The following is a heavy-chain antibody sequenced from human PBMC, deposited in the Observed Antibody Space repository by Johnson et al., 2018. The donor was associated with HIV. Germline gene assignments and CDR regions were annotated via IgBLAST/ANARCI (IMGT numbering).Heavy chain of an antibody. CDR1: GFSFSSYS. V-gene: IGHV3-49*04. CDR2: IRSQAYGGTP. CDR3: SSRPHGSGRPLDI. D-gene: IGHD3-10*01. Sequence: VQLVESGGGVVQHGRSLRLSCAASGFSFSSYSMNWVRQAPGRGLEWVGFIRSQAYGGTPEYAASVNGRFTISGDESRNIASLQMDSLKPEDTAVYYCSSRPHGSGRPLDIWGQGTLVTVSS. J-gene: IGHJ3*02.